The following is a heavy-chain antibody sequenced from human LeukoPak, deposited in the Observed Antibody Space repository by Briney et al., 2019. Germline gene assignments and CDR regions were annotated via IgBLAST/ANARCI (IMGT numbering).Heavy chain of an antibody. V-gene: IGHV4-4*07. D-gene: IGHD3-10*01. Sequence: SETLSLTCTVSGGSISSYYWNWIRQPAGKGLEWIGRIHTSGSTNCNPSLKSRNTMSVDTSKNQFSLKLSSVTAADRAMYYCARDPGVTPTKPRYFDLWGRGTLVTVSS. CDR1: GGSISSYY. CDR3: ARDPGVTPTKPRYFDL. J-gene: IGHJ2*01. CDR2: IHTSGST.